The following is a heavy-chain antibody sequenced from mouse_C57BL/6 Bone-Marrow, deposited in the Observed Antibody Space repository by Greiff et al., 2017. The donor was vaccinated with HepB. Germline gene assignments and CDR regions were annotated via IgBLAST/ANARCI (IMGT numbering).Heavy chain of an antibody. D-gene: IGHD4-1*01. Sequence: QVQLQQSGAELVKPGASVKISCKASGYAFSSYWMNWVKQRPGKGLEWIGQIYPGDGDTNYNGKFKGKATLTADKSSSTAYMQLSSLTSEDSAVYFCARSLTGYYYAMDYWGQGTSVTVSS. J-gene: IGHJ4*01. CDR3: ARSLTGYYYAMDY. V-gene: IGHV1-80*01. CDR2: IYPGDGDT. CDR1: GYAFSSYW.